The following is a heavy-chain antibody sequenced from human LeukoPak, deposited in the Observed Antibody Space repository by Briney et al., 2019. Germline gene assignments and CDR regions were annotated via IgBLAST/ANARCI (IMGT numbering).Heavy chain of an antibody. CDR3: ARVEFIATAGTDQEYYFDY. CDR1: GGSISSYY. J-gene: IGHJ4*02. CDR2: IYNTGNT. V-gene: IGHV4-4*07. Sequence: SETLSLTCTVSGGSISSYYWSWIRQPAGKGLEWIGRIYNTGNTNYNPSLKSRVTMSVDTSKNQFSLKLTSVTAADTAVYYCARVEFIATAGTDQEYYFDYWGQGALVTVSS. D-gene: IGHD6-13*01.